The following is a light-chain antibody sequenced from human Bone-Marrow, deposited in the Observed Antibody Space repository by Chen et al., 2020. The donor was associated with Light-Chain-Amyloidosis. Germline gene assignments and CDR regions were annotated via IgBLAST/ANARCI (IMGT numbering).Light chain of an antibody. Sequence: QSALHQPSSVSGSPGQSITIPRTGTSTDVGNYNLVSLYQRHPGKAPKLIIFEDNKRPSGVPSRFSGSRSGYTASLTISGLQAEDESDYYCCSYAGSQIFVFGTGSRVTVL. CDR1: STDVGNYNL. J-gene: IGLJ1*01. V-gene: IGLV2-23*01. CDR3: CSYAGSQIFV. CDR2: EDN.